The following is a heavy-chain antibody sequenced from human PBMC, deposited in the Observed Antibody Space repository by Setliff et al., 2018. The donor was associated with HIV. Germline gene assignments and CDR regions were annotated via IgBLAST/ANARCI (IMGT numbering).Heavy chain of an antibody. CDR2: IYTSGST. V-gene: IGHV4-4*07. D-gene: IGHD6-6*01. J-gene: IGHJ6*03. Sequence: SETLSLTCSVSGASLQSYYWSWIRQPAGKGLQWIGRIYTSGSTNYNPSLKSRVTMSVDTSKNQFSLKLSSVTAADTAVYYCARAEQLALGDYYYMDVWGKGTTVTVSS. CDR1: GASLQSYY. CDR3: ARAEQLALGDYYYMDV.